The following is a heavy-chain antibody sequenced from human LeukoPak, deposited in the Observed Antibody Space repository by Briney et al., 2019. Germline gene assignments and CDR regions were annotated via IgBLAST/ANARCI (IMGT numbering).Heavy chain of an antibody. CDR3: LIGYNHAVDWFDP. Sequence: GGSLRLSCAASGFTVSTNYMSWVRQAPGKGLEWVSVIYSGGSTYYADSVKGRFTISRDNSKNTLYLQMNSLRAEDTAVYYCLIGYNHAVDWFDPWGQGTLVTVSS. J-gene: IGHJ5*02. D-gene: IGHD3-9*01. CDR2: IYSGGST. V-gene: IGHV3-66*01. CDR1: GFTVSTNY.